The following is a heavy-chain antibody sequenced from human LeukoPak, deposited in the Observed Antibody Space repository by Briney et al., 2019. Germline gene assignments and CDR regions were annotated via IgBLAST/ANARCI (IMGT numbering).Heavy chain of an antibody. CDR2: INPNSGGT. CDR3: ARQDSSGWYGGVGLDY. J-gene: IGHJ4*02. D-gene: IGHD6-19*01. CDR1: GYTFTGYY. V-gene: IGHV1-2*02. Sequence: ASVKVSCKASGYTFTGYYMHWVRQAPGQGLERMGWINPNSGGTNYAQKFQGRVTMTRDTSISTAYMELSRLRSDDTAVYYCARQDSSGWYGGVGLDYWGQGTLVTVSS.